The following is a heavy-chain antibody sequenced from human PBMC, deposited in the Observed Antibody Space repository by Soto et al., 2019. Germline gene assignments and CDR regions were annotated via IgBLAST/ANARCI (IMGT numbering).Heavy chain of an antibody. CDR2: IYYSGST. Sequence: PSETLSLTYTVSGGSISSGGYYWSWIRQHPGKGLEWIGYIYYSGSTYYNPSLKSRVTISVDTSKNQFSLKLSSVTAADTAVYYCARAYGSGGPLNYWGQGTLVTVSS. J-gene: IGHJ4*02. D-gene: IGHD3-10*01. V-gene: IGHV4-31*03. CDR3: ARAYGSGGPLNY. CDR1: GGSISSGGYY.